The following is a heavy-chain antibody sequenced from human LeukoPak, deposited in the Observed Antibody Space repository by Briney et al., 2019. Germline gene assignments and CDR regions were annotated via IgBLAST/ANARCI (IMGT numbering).Heavy chain of an antibody. CDR2: MNPNSGNT. V-gene: IGHV1-8*03. CDR3: ARGRLIQWELGSDFDY. Sequence: ASVKVSCKASGYTFTSYDINWVRQATGQGLEWMGWMNPNSGNTGYAQKFQGRVTITRNTSISTAYMELSSLRSEDTAVYYCARGRLIQWELGSDFDYWGQGTLVTVSS. D-gene: IGHD1-26*01. CDR1: GYTFTSYD. J-gene: IGHJ4*02.